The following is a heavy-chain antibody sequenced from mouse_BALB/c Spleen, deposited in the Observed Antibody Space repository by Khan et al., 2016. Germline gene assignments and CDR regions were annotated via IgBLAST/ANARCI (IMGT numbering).Heavy chain of an antibody. J-gene: IGHJ1*01. CDR2: IDPANGNT. CDR3: GNWDWYFDV. V-gene: IGHV14-3*02. CDR1: GFNIKDTY. D-gene: IGHD4-1*01. Sequence: VQLKQSGAELVKPGASVKLSCTAAGFNIKDTYMHWVKQRPEQGLEWIGRIDPANGNTKYDPKFQGKATITADTSSNTAYLQLSSLTSEDTAAYYCGNWDWYFDVWGAGTTVTVSS.